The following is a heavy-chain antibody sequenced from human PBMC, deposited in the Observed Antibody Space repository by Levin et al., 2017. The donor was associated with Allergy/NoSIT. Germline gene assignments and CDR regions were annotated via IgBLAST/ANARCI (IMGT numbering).Heavy chain of an antibody. CDR2: TYYRSKWYN. D-gene: IGHD7-27*01. CDR1: GDSVSSNSFA. Sequence: TLSLTCAISGDSVSSNSFAWNWIRQSPSRGLEWLGRTYYRSKWYNDYSVSLKSRVSINPDTSKNQFSLQLNSVTPEDTAVYYCAREHAWGSVDFWGQGTLVTVSS. J-gene: IGHJ4*02. V-gene: IGHV6-1*01. CDR3: AREHAWGSVDF.